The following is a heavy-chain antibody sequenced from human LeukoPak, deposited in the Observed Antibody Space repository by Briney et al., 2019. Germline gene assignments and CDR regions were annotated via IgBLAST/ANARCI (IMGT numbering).Heavy chain of an antibody. CDR2: FDPEDGET. V-gene: IGHV1-24*01. Sequence: ASVKVSCKVSGYTRTELSMHWVRQAPGKGLEWMGGFDPEDGETIYAQKFQGRVTMTEDTSTDTAYMELSSLRSEDTAVYYCATDLVGYYDSSVTSNWGQGTLVTVSS. D-gene: IGHD3-22*01. CDR3: ATDLVGYYDSSVTSN. CDR1: GYTRTELS. J-gene: IGHJ4*02.